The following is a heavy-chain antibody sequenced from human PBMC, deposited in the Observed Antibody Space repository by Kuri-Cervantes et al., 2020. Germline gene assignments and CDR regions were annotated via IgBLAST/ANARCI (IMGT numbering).Heavy chain of an antibody. D-gene: IGHD3-9*01. V-gene: IGHV3-30-3*01. J-gene: IGHJ4*02. CDR1: GFTFSSYA. Sequence: GESLKISCAASGFTFSSYAMHWVRQAPGKGLEWVAVISYDGSNKYYADSVKGRFTISRDNSKNTLYLQMNSLRAEDTAVYYCARAAGTGYYDYWGQGTLVTVSS. CDR3: ARAAGTGYYDY. CDR2: ISYDGSNK.